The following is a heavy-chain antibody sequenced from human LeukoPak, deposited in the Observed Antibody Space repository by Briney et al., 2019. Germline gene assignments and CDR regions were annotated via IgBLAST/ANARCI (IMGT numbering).Heavy chain of an antibody. Sequence: GGSLRLSCAASGFTFSSSWMAWVRQAPGKGLEWVANIKPDGSEGSYVDSVKGRFTISRDNAKNSLFLQMISLRAEDTAVYYCARDRGYKSFHYWGQGALVTVSS. D-gene: IGHD3-10*01. CDR3: ARDRGYKSFHY. CDR1: GFTFSSSW. J-gene: IGHJ4*02. V-gene: IGHV3-7*04. CDR2: IKPDGSEG.